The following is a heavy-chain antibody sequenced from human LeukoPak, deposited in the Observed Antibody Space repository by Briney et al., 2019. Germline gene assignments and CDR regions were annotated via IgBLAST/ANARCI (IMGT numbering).Heavy chain of an antibody. CDR1: GFTFSTYD. Sequence: GGSLRLSCAASGFTFSTYDMHWVRQATGKGLEWVSTTGTAGDTYYTDSVEGRFTISRENAKNSLYLQMNSLRAGDAAVYYCVRGNRFVGYDNWGQGTLVTVSS. D-gene: IGHD3-10*01. J-gene: IGHJ4*02. CDR3: VRGNRFVGYDN. V-gene: IGHV3-13*01. CDR2: TGTAGDT.